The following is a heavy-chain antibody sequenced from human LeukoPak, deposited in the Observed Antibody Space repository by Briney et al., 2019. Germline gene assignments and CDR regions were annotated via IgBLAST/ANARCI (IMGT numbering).Heavy chain of an antibody. D-gene: IGHD5-12*01. CDR2: ISAYNGNT. J-gene: IGHJ4*02. CDR3: ARDRGGIVATIFDY. V-gene: IGHV1-18*01. Sequence: ASVKVSCKASGYTFTSYGISWVRQAPGQGLEWMGWISAYNGNTNYAQKLQGRVTMTTDTSTSTAYMELRSLRSDDTAVYYCARDRGGIVATIFDYWGQGTLVTVSS. CDR1: GYTFTSYG.